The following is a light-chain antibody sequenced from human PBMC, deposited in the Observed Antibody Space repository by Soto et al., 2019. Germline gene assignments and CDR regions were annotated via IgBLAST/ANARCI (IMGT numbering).Light chain of an antibody. CDR2: GAS. Sequence: EIVLTQSPGTLSLSPGERATLSCRASQSVSSSFLAWYQQKPGQAPRLLIYGASGRATGIPDRFSGSGSGTDFTLTISSLEPEDSAVYYCQQYASAPRTFGQGTKVEVK. V-gene: IGKV3-20*01. CDR1: QSVSSSF. CDR3: QQYASAPRT. J-gene: IGKJ1*01.